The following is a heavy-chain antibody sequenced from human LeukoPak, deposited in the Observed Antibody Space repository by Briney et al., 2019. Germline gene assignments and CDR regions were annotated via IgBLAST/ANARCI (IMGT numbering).Heavy chain of an antibody. CDR1: GFTFSSYW. Sequence: GGSLRLSCAASGFTFSSYWMHWVRQAPGKGLVWVSRLNTDGSSTIYADSVKGRFTISRDNAKNTLYLQMSSLRAEDTAVYYCARGYYDSNDSNRSNWFAPWGQGTLVTVSS. CDR2: LNTDGSST. D-gene: IGHD3-22*01. J-gene: IGHJ5*02. CDR3: ARGYYDSNDSNRSNWFAP. V-gene: IGHV3-74*01.